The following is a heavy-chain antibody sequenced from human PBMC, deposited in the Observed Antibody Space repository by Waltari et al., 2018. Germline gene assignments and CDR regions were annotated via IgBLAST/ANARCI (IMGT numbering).Heavy chain of an antibody. CDR2: IYSGGST. D-gene: IGHD4-17*01. CDR1: GFTFSSYA. J-gene: IGHJ4*02. CDR3: TKDGADYGED. Sequence: EVQLLESGGGLVQPGGSLRLSCSASGFTFSSYAMSWVRQAPGKGLEWVSVIYSGGSTYHADSVKGRFTISRDNSKNTLFLQMNSLRAEDTAVYYCTKDGADYGEDWGQGTLVTVSS. V-gene: IGHV3-23*03.